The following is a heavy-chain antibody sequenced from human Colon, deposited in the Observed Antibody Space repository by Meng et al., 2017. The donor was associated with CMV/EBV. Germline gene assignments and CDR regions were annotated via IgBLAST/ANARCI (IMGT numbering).Heavy chain of an antibody. J-gene: IGHJ4*02. V-gene: IGHV3-23*01. CDR2: ISNNAVRT. Sequence: GGSLRLSCAVSGFTFSNYAMTWVRQAPGKGLEWVSSISNNAVRTHYADSVRGRFSISRDNSKNTLFLQMNSLRVEDTAIYYCAKDLEPVVIVPVEIDSWGQGTLVTVSS. D-gene: IGHD2/OR15-2a*01. CDR3: AKDLEPVVIVPVEIDS. CDR1: GFTFSNYA.